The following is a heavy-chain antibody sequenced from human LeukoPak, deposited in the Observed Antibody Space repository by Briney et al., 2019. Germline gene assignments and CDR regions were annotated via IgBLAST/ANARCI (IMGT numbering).Heavy chain of an antibody. Sequence: GSLRLSCAASGFTFSDYYMSWIRQPPGKGLEWIGEINHSGSTNYNPSLKSRVTISVDASKNQFSLKLSSVTAADTAVYYCASLYYDFWSGYYDAFDIWGQGTMVTVSS. D-gene: IGHD3-3*01. V-gene: IGHV4-34*01. CDR1: GFTFSDYY. CDR2: INHSGST. CDR3: ASLYYDFWSGYYDAFDI. J-gene: IGHJ3*02.